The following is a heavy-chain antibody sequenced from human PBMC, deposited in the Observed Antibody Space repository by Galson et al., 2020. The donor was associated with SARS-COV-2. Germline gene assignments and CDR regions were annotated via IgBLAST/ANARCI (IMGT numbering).Heavy chain of an antibody. V-gene: IGHV1-2*02. CDR3: ARLRYYDVLTGYMVDG. CDR1: GYTFTDYY. D-gene: IGHD3-9*01. Sequence: ASVKVSCKASGYTFTDYYIHWVRQAPGQGLAWMGWINPKSGGTNYAQQFEGRVTMTRDTSSTTAYRELSRLRADDTAVYYCARLRYYDVLTGYMVDGWGQGTMVTVSS. CDR2: INPKSGGT. J-gene: IGHJ6*02.